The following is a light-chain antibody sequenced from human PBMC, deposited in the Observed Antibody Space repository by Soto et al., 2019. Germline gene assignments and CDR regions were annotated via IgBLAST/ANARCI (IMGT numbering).Light chain of an antibody. J-gene: IGLJ1*01. V-gene: IGLV2-23*02. Sequence: LTQPASVSGSPGQSITISCTGTSSDVGSYNLVSWYQHHPGKAPKLLISEVSKRPSGVSNRFSGSKSGNTASLTISGLQAEDDADYYCCSYAGRFYVFGPGTKVTVL. CDR3: CSYAGRFYV. CDR1: SSDVGSYNL. CDR2: EVS.